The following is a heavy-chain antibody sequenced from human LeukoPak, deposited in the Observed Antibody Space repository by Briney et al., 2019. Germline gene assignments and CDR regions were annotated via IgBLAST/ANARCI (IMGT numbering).Heavy chain of an antibody. J-gene: IGHJ6*03. CDR3: ARDGDSSDYYYYYYMDV. V-gene: IGHV4-4*07. D-gene: IGHD3-22*01. CDR1: GGSISSYY. Sequence: PSETLSLTCTVSGGSISSYYWSWIRQPAGKGLELIGRIYTSGSTHYNPALKKPVTKSRDKSKNQFSLQLSSVTAADTAVYYCARDGDSSDYYYYYYMDVWGKGTKVTVSS. CDR2: IYTSGST.